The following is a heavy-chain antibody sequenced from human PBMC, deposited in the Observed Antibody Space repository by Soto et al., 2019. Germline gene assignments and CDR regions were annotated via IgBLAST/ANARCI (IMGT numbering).Heavy chain of an antibody. CDR2: MWYQGRDL. J-gene: IGHJ4*02. D-gene: IGHD1-26*01. CDR1: GCSFSDYV. CDR3: ARDQGGQSGNFIFDH. Sequence: XGSLGLSCAAAGCSFSDYVIHWVRQAPGKGLEWVAGMWYQGRDLFYTDSVKGRFTISRDNSKNTLFLQMNSLRADDTAVYYCARDQGGQSGNFIFDHWRQGNLVTVSS. V-gene: IGHV3-33*01.